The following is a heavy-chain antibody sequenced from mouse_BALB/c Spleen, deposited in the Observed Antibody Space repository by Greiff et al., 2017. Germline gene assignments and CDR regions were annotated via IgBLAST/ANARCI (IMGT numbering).Heavy chain of an antibody. CDR3: ARAYVRYAMDY. CDR1: GYAFSSSW. V-gene: IGHV1-82*01. CDR2: IYPGDGDT. D-gene: IGHD1-1*01. J-gene: IGHJ4*01. Sequence: VQLQQSGPELVKPGASVKISCKASGYAFSSSWMNWVKQRPGQGLEWIGRIYPGDGDTNYNGKFKGKATLTADKSSSTAYMQLSSLTSVDSAVYFCARAYVRYAMDYWGQGTSVTVSS.